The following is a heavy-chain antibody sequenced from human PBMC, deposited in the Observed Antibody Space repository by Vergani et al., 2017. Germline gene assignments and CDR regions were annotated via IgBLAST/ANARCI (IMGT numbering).Heavy chain of an antibody. CDR1: GYTFASYD. V-gene: IGHV1-18*04. CDR2: ISSSNGNA. Sequence: QVQLVQSGAEVKEPGASVKVSCKASGYTFASYDISWVRQAPGQGLEWMGWISSSNGNANYAQKVQGRVTMTTDTSTSTAYMELRSLRSDDTAGYYCARHDYGDYQFDFWGQGTLVTVSS. J-gene: IGHJ4*02. CDR3: ARHDYGDYQFDF. D-gene: IGHD4-17*01.